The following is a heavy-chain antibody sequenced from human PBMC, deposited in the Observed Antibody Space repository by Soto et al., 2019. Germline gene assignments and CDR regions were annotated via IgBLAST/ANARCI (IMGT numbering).Heavy chain of an antibody. CDR2: IYYSGST. CDR1: GGSISSYY. Sequence: SETLSLTCTVSGGSISSYYWSWIRQPPGKGLEWIGYIYYSGSTNYNPSLKSRVTISVDTSKNQFSLKLTSVNTADTAIYYCTRGGDPYKTGHWGQGTLVTVS. J-gene: IGHJ4*02. CDR3: TRGGDPYKTGH. D-gene: IGHD2-21*01. V-gene: IGHV4-59*01.